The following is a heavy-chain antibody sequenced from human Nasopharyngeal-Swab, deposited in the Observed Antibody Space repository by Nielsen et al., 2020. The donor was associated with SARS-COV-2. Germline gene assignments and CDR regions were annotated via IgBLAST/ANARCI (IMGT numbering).Heavy chain of an antibody. CDR1: GFTFDDYA. D-gene: IGHD4-17*01. J-gene: IGHJ4*02. CDR3: AKDGTLRGAQFDY. Sequence: GGSLRLSCAASGFTFDDYAMHWVRQAPGKGLEWVSGISWNSGSIGYADSVKGRFTISRDNSKNTLYLQMNSLRAEDTAVYYCAKDGTLRGAQFDYWGQGTLVTVSS. V-gene: IGHV3-9*01. CDR2: ISWNSGSI.